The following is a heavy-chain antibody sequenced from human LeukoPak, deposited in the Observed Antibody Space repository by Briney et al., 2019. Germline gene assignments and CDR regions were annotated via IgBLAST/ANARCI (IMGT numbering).Heavy chain of an antibody. V-gene: IGHV1-69*05. CDR2: IIPIFGTA. D-gene: IGHD3-22*01. Sequence: SLKVSCKASGGTFSSYAISWVRQAPGQGLEWMGGIIPIFGTANYAQKFQGRVTITTDESTSTAYMELSSLRSEDTAVYYCAGHLYYYDSSGYSFDYWGQGTLVTVSS. CDR3: AGHLYYYDSSGYSFDY. J-gene: IGHJ4*02. CDR1: GGTFSSYA.